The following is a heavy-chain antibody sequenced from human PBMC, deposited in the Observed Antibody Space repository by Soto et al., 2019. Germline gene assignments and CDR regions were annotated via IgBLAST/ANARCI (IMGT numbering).Heavy chain of an antibody. CDR2: IIPMLGIA. CDR1: GGTFSSYT. V-gene: IGHV1-69*02. Sequence: SVKVSCKASGGTFSSYTFSWVRQAPGQGLEWMGRIIPMLGIANYAQKFQGRVTITADKSTSTAYMEPSSLRSEDTAVYYCANRGYSYGFVMEWGKGTLVTV. D-gene: IGHD5-18*01. J-gene: IGHJ4*02. CDR3: ANRGYSYGFVME.